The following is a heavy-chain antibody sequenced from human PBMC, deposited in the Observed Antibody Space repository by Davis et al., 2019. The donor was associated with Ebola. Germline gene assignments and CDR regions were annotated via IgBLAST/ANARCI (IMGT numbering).Heavy chain of an antibody. Sequence: DSLNTSCRSSGNSFTCHLIGWVRQIPGRGQEWVGMIDTGDSYTDYSPSFQGHVTNSVDKSISTAYLQWSSLKASDTAMYCCATQHLRSLDFWGRGTLVTVSS. CDR3: ATQHLRSLDF. D-gene: IGHD2-21*01. CDR2: IDTGDSYT. CDR1: GNSFTCHL. V-gene: IGHV5-10-1*01. J-gene: IGHJ4*02.